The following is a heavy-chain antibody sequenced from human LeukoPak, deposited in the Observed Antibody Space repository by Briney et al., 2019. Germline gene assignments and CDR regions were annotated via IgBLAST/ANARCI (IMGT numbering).Heavy chain of an antibody. CDR2: TYYRSKWYN. J-gene: IGHJ4*02. CDR3: ARSSVAAGGTRRYFDY. D-gene: IGHD6-13*01. V-gene: IGHV6-1*01. CDR1: GDSVSSNSAA. Sequence: SQTLSLTCAISGDSVSSNSAAWNWIRPSPSRGLEWLGSTYYRSKWYNDYAVSVKSRITINPDTSKNQLSLQLNSVTPEDTAVYYCARSSVAAGGTRRYFDYWGQGTLVTVSS.